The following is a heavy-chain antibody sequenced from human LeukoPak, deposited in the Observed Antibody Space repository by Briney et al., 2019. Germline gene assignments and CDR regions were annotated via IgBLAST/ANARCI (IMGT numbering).Heavy chain of an antibody. D-gene: IGHD1-26*01. V-gene: IGHV1-2*02. CDR2: INPNSGGT. J-gene: IGHJ4*02. CDR1: GYTFTGYY. Sequence: ASVKVSCKASGYTFTGYYMHWVRQAPGQGLEWMGWINPNSGGTNYAQKFQGRVTMTRDTSISTAYMELSRLRSDDTAVYYCARDIGLTRGDLLPLDNWGQGTLVIVSS. CDR3: ARDIGLTRGDLLPLDN.